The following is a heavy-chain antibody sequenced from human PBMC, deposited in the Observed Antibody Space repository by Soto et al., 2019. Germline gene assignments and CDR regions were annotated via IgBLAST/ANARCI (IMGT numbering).Heavy chain of an antibody. V-gene: IGHV4-30-2*05. D-gene: IGHD1-1*01. CDR3: ARDHWNDVGY. J-gene: IGHJ4*02. Sequence: SETLSLTCAVSGGSISSGGYSWSWIRQPPGKGLEWIGYIYHSGSTYYNPSLKSRVTISVDTSKNQFSLKLSSVTAADTAVYYCARDHWNDVGYWGQGTLVTVAS. CDR1: GGSISSGGYS. CDR2: IYHSGST.